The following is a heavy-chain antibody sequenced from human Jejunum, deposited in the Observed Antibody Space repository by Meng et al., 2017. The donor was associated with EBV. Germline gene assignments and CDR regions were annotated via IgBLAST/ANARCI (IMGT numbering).Heavy chain of an antibody. CDR3: ARTFGDYDAFDY. J-gene: IGHJ4*02. CDR2: INTRGGTT. CDR1: GYTFTTYF. Sequence: VQLGQAGAEVKKPGASVKVSCKASGYTFTTYFLHWVRQAPGQGLEWMGIINTRGGTTTYAQGFQGRVTMSRDTSTGTVYMDLSGLTSEDTAMYYCARTFGDYDAFDYWGQGTLVTVSS. D-gene: IGHD4-17*01. V-gene: IGHV1-46*01.